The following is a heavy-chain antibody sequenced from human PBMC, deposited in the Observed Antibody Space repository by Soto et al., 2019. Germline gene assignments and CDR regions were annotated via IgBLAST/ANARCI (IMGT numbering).Heavy chain of an antibody. J-gene: IGHJ5*02. CDR2: IYHMGGT. Sequence: PXGTLSLSCTVSGASINSDYWSWIRQSPGKGLEWIGYIYHMGGTYYNPSLKSRVTISIDKSKNQFSLNLRSVTAADTAVYFCARFTYKSGFNWFDPWGQGTLVTVSS. CDR1: GASINSDY. D-gene: IGHD5-12*01. CDR3: ARFTYKSGFNWFDP. V-gene: IGHV4-59*12.